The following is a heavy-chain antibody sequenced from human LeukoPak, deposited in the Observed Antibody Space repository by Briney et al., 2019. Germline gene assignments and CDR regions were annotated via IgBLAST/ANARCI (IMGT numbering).Heavy chain of an antibody. Sequence: GGSLRLSCAASGFTFSDYYMSWIRQAPGKGLEWVSYISSSGSTIYYADSVKGRFTISRDNAKNSLYLQMNSLRAEDTAVYYCARELWFGELLGPNWFDPWGQGTLVTVSS. J-gene: IGHJ5*02. CDR3: ARELWFGELLGPNWFDP. CDR2: ISSSGSTI. D-gene: IGHD3-10*01. CDR1: GFTFSDYY. V-gene: IGHV3-11*04.